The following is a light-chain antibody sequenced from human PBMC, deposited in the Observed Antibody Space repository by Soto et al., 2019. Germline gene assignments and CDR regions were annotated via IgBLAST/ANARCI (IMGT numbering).Light chain of an antibody. CDR1: QSVGRY. CDR2: DTS. Sequence: EIVLTQSPATLSLSPGERGTLSCRASQSVGRYLAWYQHKPGQPHRLLIYDTSNRAPGTPGRFGGSGSGTDSTLTISSLEPEDFAVYYCVQRSVWPWTVGQGTKVEVK. CDR3: VQRSVWPWT. J-gene: IGKJ1*01. V-gene: IGKV3-11*01.